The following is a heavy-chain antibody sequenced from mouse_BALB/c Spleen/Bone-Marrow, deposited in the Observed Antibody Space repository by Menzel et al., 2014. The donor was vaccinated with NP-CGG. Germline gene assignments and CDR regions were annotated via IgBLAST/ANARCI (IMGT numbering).Heavy chain of an antibody. V-gene: IGHV3-2*02. D-gene: IGHD3-1*01. CDR2: ISYSGST. J-gene: IGHJ3*01. CDR3: AREARATWAWFAY. CDR1: GYSITSDYA. Sequence: VQLQQSGPGLVKPSQSLSLTCTVTGYSITSDYAWNWIRQFPGNKPEWMGYISYSGSTSYNPSLKSRISITRDTSKNQFFLQLNSVTTEDTATYYCAREARATWAWFAYWGQGTLVTISA.